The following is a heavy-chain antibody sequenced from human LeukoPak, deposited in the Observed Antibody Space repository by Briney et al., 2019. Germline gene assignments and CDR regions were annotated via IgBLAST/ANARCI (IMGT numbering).Heavy chain of an antibody. V-gene: IGHV3-23*01. CDR3: AKDDLAGGNSPPYYAFDY. CDR1: GFTFSSYA. CDR2: ISGSGGST. J-gene: IGHJ4*02. Sequence: GGSLRLSCAASGFTFSSYAMSWVRQAPGKGLEWVSAISGSGGSTYYADSVKGRFTISRDNSKNTLYLQMNSLRAEDTAVYYCAKDDLAGGNSPPYYAFDYWGQGTLVTVSS. D-gene: IGHD4-23*01.